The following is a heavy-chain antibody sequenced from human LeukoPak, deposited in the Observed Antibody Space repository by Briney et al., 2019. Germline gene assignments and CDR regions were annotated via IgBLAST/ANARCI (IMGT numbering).Heavy chain of an antibody. CDR1: GFTFSSHA. Sequence: GGSLRLSCSVSGFTFSSHAMHWVRQAPGKGLECVAYISYDGSFQYHADSVKGRFTISRDNSKDMLYLQMNSLRVDDSATYYCVGEVGSRQMNSWGQGTLVTVSS. D-gene: IGHD1-26*01. CDR2: ISYDGSFQ. J-gene: IGHJ4*02. CDR3: VGEVGSRQMNS. V-gene: IGHV3-30-3*01.